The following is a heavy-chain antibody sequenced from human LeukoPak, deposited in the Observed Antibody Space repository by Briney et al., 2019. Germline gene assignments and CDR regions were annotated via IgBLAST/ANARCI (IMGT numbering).Heavy chain of an antibody. CDR1: GYTFTSYA. V-gene: IGHV7-4-1*02. CDR2: INTNTGNP. D-gene: IGHD6-19*01. J-gene: IGHJ5*02. Sequence: ASVKVSCKASGYTFTSYAMNWVRQAPGQGLEWMGWINTNTGNPTYAQGFTGRFVFSLDTSVSTAYLQISSLKAEDTAVYYCARAMEVEWLVLDGPIINWFDPWGQGTLVTVSS. CDR3: ARAMEVEWLVLDGPIINWFDP.